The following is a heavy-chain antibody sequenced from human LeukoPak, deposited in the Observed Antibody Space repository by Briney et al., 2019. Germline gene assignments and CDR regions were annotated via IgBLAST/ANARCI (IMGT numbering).Heavy chain of an antibody. D-gene: IGHD1-26*01. CDR3: ARDPPYSGSYGGGVDY. CDR2: IWYDGSNK. CDR1: GFTFSSYS. V-gene: IGHV3-33*08. Sequence: PGGSLRLSCAASGFTFSSYSMNWVRQAPGKGLEWVAVIWYDGSNKYYADSVKGRFTISRDNSKNTLYLQMNSLRAEDTAVYYCARDPPYSGSYGGGVDYWGQGTLVTVSS. J-gene: IGHJ4*02.